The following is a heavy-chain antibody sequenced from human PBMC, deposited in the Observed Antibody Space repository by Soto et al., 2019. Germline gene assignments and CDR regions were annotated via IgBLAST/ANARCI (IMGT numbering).Heavy chain of an antibody. V-gene: IGHV3-9*01. CDR3: VKDMSPGKVSRSDYMDV. D-gene: IGHD3-10*01. CDR1: GFTFDDYA. Sequence: EVQLVESGGDLVQPGRSLRLSCAASGFTFDDYAMHWVRQAPGKGLEWVSGISWNSGNIGYADSVKGRFTISRDNANNSLYLQMSSLGAEDTALYYCVKDMSPGKVSRSDYMDVWGKGTTVTVSS. J-gene: IGHJ6*03. CDR2: ISWNSGNI.